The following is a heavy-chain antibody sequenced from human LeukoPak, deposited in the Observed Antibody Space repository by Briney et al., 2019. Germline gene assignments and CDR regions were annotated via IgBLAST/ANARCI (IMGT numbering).Heavy chain of an antibody. Sequence: SETLSLTCAVYGGSFSGYYWSWIRQPPGKGLEWIGEINHSGSTNYNPSLKSRATISVDTSKNQFSLKLSSVTAADTAVYYCARRQLVRRYNWFDPWGQGTLVTVSS. CDR2: INHSGST. CDR1: GGSFSGYY. J-gene: IGHJ5*02. V-gene: IGHV4-34*01. D-gene: IGHD6-6*01. CDR3: ARRQLVRRYNWFDP.